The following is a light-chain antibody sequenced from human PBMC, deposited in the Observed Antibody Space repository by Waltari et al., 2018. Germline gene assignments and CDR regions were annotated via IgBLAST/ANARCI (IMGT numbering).Light chain of an antibody. J-gene: IGLJ2*01. CDR2: EDN. Sequence: FMLTQPHSVPESPGKTVTISCTRSSGNIATNYVQWYQQRPGSAPTKVIYEDNQRPSGVPDRFSGSIDSSSNSASLIISGLKAEDEADYYCQSFDSSHVVFGGGTKLTVL. V-gene: IGLV6-57*03. CDR1: SGNIATNY. CDR3: QSFDSSHVV.